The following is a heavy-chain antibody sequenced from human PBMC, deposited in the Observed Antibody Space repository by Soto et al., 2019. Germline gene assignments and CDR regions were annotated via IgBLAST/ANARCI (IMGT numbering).Heavy chain of an antibody. D-gene: IGHD4-17*01. CDR3: ARAHSSTDYGDYYFDY. CDR2: IYYSGST. J-gene: IGHJ4*02. Sequence: SETLSLTCTVAGGSISSYYWSWIRQPPGKGLEWIGYIYYSGSTNYNPSLKSRVTISVGTSKNQFSLKLSSVTAADTAVYYCARAHSSTDYGDYYFDYWGQGTLVTVSS. CDR1: GGSISSYY. V-gene: IGHV4-59*01.